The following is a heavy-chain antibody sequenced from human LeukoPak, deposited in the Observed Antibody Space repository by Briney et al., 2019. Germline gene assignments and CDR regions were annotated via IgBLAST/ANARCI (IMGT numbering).Heavy chain of an antibody. V-gene: IGHV1-69*13. CDR2: IIPIFGTA. J-gene: IGHJ6*02. CDR1: GGTFSSYA. CDR3: ARATNRSYNWNDHYFYYGMDV. D-gene: IGHD1-20*01. Sequence: ASVKVSCKASGGTFSSYAISWVRQAPGQGLGWMGGIIPIFGTANYAQKFQGRVTITADESTSTAYMELSSLRSEDTAVYYCARATNRSYNWNDHYFYYGMDVWGQGTTVTVSS.